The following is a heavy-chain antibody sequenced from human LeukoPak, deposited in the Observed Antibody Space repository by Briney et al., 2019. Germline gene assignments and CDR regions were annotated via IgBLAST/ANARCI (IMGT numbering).Heavy chain of an antibody. CDR1: GYTFTSYD. J-gene: IGHJ6*03. CDR2: MNPNSGNT. V-gene: IGHV1-8*03. CDR3: ARARRANIVVVVAGYYYYMDV. D-gene: IGHD2-15*01. Sequence: ASVKVSCKASGYTFTSYDINWVRQAAGQGLEWMGWMNPNSGNTVYAQKFQGRVTITRNTSISTAYMELSSLRSEDTAVYYCARARRANIVVVVAGYYYYMDVWGKGTTVTVSS.